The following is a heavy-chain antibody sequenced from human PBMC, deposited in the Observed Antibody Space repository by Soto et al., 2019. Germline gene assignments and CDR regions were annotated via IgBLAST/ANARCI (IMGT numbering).Heavy chain of an antibody. J-gene: IGHJ3*02. CDR1: GFTFSSYS. V-gene: IGHV3-21*01. CDR2: ISSSSSYI. D-gene: IGHD5-12*01. Sequence: GGSLRLSCAASGFTFSSYSMNWVRQAPGKGLEWVSSISSSSSYIYYADSVKGRFTISRDNAKNSLYLQMNSLRAEDTAVYYCARASAYAILSGYDDPSLDAFDIWGQGTMVTVSS. CDR3: ARASAYAILSGYDDPSLDAFDI.